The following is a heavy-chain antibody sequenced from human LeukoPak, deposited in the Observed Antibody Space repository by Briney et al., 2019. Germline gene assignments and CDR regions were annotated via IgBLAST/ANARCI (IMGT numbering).Heavy chain of an antibody. CDR3: ARDPIFTIFQPEDAFDI. J-gene: IGHJ3*02. Sequence: GSSVKVSCKASGGTFSSYAISWVRQAPGQGLEWMGGIIPIFGTANYAQKFQGRVTITADESTSTAYMELSSLRSEDTAVYYCARDPIFTIFQPEDAFDIWGQGTMVTVSS. D-gene: IGHD3-9*01. CDR2: IIPIFGTA. CDR1: GGTFSSYA. V-gene: IGHV1-69*01.